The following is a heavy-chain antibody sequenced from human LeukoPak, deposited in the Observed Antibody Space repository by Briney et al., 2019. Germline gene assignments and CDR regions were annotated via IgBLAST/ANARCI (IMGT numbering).Heavy chain of an antibody. CDR3: AKPRLNQNWFDP. CDR2: IRYDGSNK. J-gene: IGHJ5*02. V-gene: IGHV3-30*02. Sequence: GGSLRLSYAASGFTFSSYGMHWVRQAPGKGLEWVAFIRYDGSNKCYADSVKGRFTISRDNSKNTLYLQMNSLRAEDTAVYYCAKPRLNQNWFDPWGQGTLVTVSS. CDR1: GFTFSSYG.